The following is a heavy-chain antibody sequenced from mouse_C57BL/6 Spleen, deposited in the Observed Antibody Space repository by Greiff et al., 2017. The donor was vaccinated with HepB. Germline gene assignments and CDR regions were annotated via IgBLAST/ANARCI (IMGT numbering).Heavy chain of an antibody. J-gene: IGHJ2*01. V-gene: IGHV1-64*01. D-gene: IGHD2-10*02. CDR1: GYTFTSYW. Sequence: QVQLKQPGAELVKPGASVKLSCKASGYTFTSYWMHWVKQRPGQGLEWIGMIHPNSGSTNYNEKFKSKATLTVDKSSSTAYMQLSSLTSEDSAVYYCARETYGNFDYWGQGTTLTVSS. CDR3: ARETYGNFDY. CDR2: IHPNSGST.